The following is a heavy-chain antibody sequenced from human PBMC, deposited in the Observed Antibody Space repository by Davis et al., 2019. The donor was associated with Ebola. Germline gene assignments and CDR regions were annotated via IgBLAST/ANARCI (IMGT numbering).Heavy chain of an antibody. CDR2: ISGSSSYI. J-gene: IGHJ6*02. V-gene: IGHV3-21*01. Sequence: PGGSLRLSCAASGFTFSSYAMSWVRQAPGKGLEWVSSISGSSSYIYYADSVKGRFTISRDNAKNSLYLQMNSLRAEDTAVYYCARAGYYYYGMDVWGQGTMVTVSS. CDR3: ARAGYYYYGMDV. CDR1: GFTFSSYA.